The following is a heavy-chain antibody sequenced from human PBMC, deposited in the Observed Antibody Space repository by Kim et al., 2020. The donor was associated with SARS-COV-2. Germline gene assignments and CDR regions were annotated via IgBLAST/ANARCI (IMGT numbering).Heavy chain of an antibody. CDR3: ARDEGDYYDSSGYDGMDV. V-gene: IGHV3-30*07. J-gene: IGHJ6*02. Sequence: VKGRFTISRDNSNNMLYLQMNRLRAEDTAVYYCARDEGDYYDSSGYDGMDVWGQGTTVTVSS. D-gene: IGHD3-22*01.